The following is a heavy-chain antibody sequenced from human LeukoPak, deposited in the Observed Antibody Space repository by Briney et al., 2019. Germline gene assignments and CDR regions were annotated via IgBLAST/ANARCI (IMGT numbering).Heavy chain of an antibody. V-gene: IGHV3-21*01. CDR2: ISSSSSYI. CDR1: GFTFSSYS. D-gene: IGHD5-18*01. J-gene: IGHJ4*02. CDR3: ARDTAMVTYYFDY. Sequence: IPGGSLRLSCATSGFTFSSYSMNWVRQAPGKGLEWVSSISSSSSYIYYADSVKGRFTISRDNAKNSLYLQMNSLRAEDTAVYYCARDTAMVTYYFDYWGQGTLVTVSS.